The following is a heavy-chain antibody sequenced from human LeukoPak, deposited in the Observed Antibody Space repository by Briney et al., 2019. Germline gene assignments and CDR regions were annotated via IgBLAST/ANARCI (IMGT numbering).Heavy chain of an antibody. V-gene: IGHV1-8*01. J-gene: IGHJ4*02. D-gene: IGHD3-10*01. CDR2: MNPNSGDT. Sequence: GASVKVSCKASGYTFTSYDINWVRQATGQGLEWMGWMNPNSGDTGYVQKFQGRVTMTRSTSISTAYMELSSLRSEDTAIHYCARGGFGSGSHFDYWGQGTLVTVSS. CDR3: ARGGFGSGSHFDY. CDR1: GYTFTSYD.